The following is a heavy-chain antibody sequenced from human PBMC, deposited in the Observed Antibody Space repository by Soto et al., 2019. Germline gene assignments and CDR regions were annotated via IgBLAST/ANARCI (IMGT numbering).Heavy chain of an antibody. D-gene: IGHD3-3*01. CDR1: GGSISSGDYY. Sequence: QVQLQESGPGLLKPSQTLSLTCTVSGGSISSGDYYWSWIRQPPGKGLEWIGYIYYSGSTYYNPSLKSRVTISVDTSKNQFSLKLSSVTAADTAVYYCARDRRTLEVTYYFDYWGQGTLVTVSS. J-gene: IGHJ4*02. V-gene: IGHV4-30-4*01. CDR3: ARDRRTLEVTYYFDY. CDR2: IYYSGST.